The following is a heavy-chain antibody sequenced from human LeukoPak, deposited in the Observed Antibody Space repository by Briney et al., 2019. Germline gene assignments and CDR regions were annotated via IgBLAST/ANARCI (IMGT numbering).Heavy chain of an antibody. Sequence: GGPLRLSCAASGFTFDDYGMSWVRQAPGKGVEGVSGINWNGGNIGYADSVKGRFTISRDNAKNALYLQMNSLRAEDTALYYCARAPVGARPLDYWGQGTLVTVSS. CDR1: GFTFDDYG. CDR2: INWNGGNI. J-gene: IGHJ4*02. D-gene: IGHD1-26*01. V-gene: IGHV3-20*04. CDR3: ARAPVGARPLDY.